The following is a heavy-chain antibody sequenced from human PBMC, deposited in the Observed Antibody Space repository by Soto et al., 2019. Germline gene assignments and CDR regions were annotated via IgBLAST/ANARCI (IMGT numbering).Heavy chain of an antibody. CDR3: AREVLGYCSSTSCYSDAFDI. J-gene: IGHJ3*02. V-gene: IGHV3-53*04. Sequence: EVQLVESGGGLVQPGGSLRLSCAASGFTVSSNYMSWVRQAPGKGLEWVSVIFSGGGTYYADSVKGRFTISRHNSKNTLYLQMNSLRAEDTAVYYCAREVLGYCSSTSCYSDAFDIWGQGTMVTVSS. D-gene: IGHD2-2*01. CDR2: IFSGGGT. CDR1: GFTVSSNY.